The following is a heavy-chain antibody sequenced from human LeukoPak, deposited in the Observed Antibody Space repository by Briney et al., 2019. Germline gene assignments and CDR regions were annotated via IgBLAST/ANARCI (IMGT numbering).Heavy chain of an antibody. V-gene: IGHV3-23*01. CDR1: GLTVSSNY. J-gene: IGHJ4*02. CDR2: ISGSGGST. D-gene: IGHD3-22*01. Sequence: GGSLRLSCAASGLTVSSNYMNWVRQAPGKGLEWVSAISGSGGSTYYADSVKGRFTISRDNSKNTLYLQMNSLRAEDTAVHYCAKDYYDSSGYSFHLYDYWGQGTLVTVSS. CDR3: AKDYYDSSGYSFHLYDY.